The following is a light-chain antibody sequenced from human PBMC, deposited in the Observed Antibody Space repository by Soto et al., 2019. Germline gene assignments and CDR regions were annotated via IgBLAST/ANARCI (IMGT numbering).Light chain of an antibody. CDR2: EVS. V-gene: IGLV2-23*02. CDR3: CSYAGSSSYV. CDR1: SSDVGSYNL. Sequence: QSALTQPASVSASPGQSITISCTGTSSDVGSYNLVSWYQQHPGKAPKLMIYEVSKRPSGVSNRFSGSKSGNTASLTISGLQAEDEADYYCCSYAGSSSYVFGTGTK. J-gene: IGLJ1*01.